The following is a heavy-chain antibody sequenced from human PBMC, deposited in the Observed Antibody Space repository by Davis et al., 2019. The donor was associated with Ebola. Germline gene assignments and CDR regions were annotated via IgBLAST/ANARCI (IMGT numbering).Heavy chain of an antibody. J-gene: IGHJ4*02. Sequence: GGSLRLSCAASGFTFSSYEMNWVRQAPGKGLEWVSAISGSGGSTYYADSVKGRFTISRDNSKNTLYLQMNSLRAEDTAVYYCAKDLYAYRLFDYWGQGTLVTVSS. V-gene: IGHV3-23*01. CDR2: ISGSGGST. CDR1: GFTFSSYE. CDR3: AKDLYAYRLFDY. D-gene: IGHD3-16*01.